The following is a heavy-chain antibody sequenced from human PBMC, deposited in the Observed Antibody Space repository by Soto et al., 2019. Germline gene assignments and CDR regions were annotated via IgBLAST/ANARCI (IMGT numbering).Heavy chain of an antibody. CDR2: ISDGSERI. CDR3: VILALGKFAF. CDR1: GFSFSSNS. J-gene: IGHJ4*02. D-gene: IGHD1-26*01. Sequence: EVQLLESGGGLVQPWGSLRLSCATSGFSFSSNSMACFRQSPGKGLEWVAAISDGSERIYYVDSVKGRFTISRNNSKNKLFLQMDSLRAEDAAVYHCVILALGKFAFWGQGVLVIVSS. V-gene: IGHV3-23*01.